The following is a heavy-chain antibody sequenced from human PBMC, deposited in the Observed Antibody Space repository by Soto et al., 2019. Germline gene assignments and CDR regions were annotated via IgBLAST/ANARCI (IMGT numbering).Heavy chain of an antibody. CDR1: GFTFSRYA. V-gene: IGHV3-23*01. CDR2: VTASGDNT. CDR3: GKSTDLYYDSSVFYY. Sequence: GSLRLSGAASGFTFSRYAMAWVRQAPGKGLEWVSHVTASGDNTYYADSVKGRFTISRDNSKNTLYLQMNSLRAEDTAVYYCGKSTDLYYDSSVFYYWGQGTLVTVS. J-gene: IGHJ4*02. D-gene: IGHD3-22*01.